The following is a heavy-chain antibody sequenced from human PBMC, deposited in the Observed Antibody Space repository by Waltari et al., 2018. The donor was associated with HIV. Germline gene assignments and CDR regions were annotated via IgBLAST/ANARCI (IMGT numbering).Heavy chain of an antibody. CDR3: AKDSAGATSYYYYVMDV. D-gene: IGHD3-10*01. Sequence: QVQLVASGGGVVQPGRSLGFSCGPSVFTFNNFGLPWLRQAPGKGLEWVAVISFDGSNKYYADSVKGRFTVSRDKSKNTLFLQMNSLRAEDTALYYCAKDSAGATSYYYYVMDVWGQGTTVTVSS. CDR2: ISFDGSNK. J-gene: IGHJ6*02. CDR1: VFTFNNFG. V-gene: IGHV3-30*18.